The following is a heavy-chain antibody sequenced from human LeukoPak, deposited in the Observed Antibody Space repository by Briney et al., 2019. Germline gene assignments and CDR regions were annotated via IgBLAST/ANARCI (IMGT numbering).Heavy chain of an antibody. CDR3: ARDAASLSPRWSPYYFDY. V-gene: IGHV3-11*01. D-gene: IGHD6-13*01. J-gene: IGHJ4*02. Sequence: PGGSLRLSCAASGFTFSDYYMSWIRQAPGKGLEWVSYISSSGSTIYYADSVKGRFTISRDNAKNSLYLQMNSLRAEDTALYYCARDAASLSPRWSPYYFDYWGQGTLVTVSS. CDR2: ISSSGSTI. CDR1: GFTFSDYY.